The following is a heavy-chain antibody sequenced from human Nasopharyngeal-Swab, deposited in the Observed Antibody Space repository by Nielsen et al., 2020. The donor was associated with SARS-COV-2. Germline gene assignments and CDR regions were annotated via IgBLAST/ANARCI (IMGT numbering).Heavy chain of an antibody. CDR1: GYTFTDYY. D-gene: IGHD3-22*01. CDR2: INPDSGDT. CDR3: ARQSDYESSTYAFEF. V-gene: IGHV1-2*02. J-gene: IGHJ4*02. Sequence: ASVKVSCKTSGYTFTDYYIHWLRQVPGQGLEWVGCINPDSGDTKYAQKFQGRVTVTRDRSRSTAYIELSRLRSEDTATYYCARQSDYESSTYAFEFWGQGSPVTVS.